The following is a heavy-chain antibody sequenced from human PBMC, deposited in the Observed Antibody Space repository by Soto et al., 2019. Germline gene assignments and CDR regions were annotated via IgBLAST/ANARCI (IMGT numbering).Heavy chain of an antibody. J-gene: IGHJ4*02. V-gene: IGHV1-18*01. CDR1: GYTFTRYG. D-gene: IGHD3-16*01. CDR2: ISAYNGNT. Sequence: QVQLVQSGAEVKKPGASVKVSCKASGYTFTRYGISWVRQAPGQGLEWMGWISAYNGNTNYEQKLQGRVTMTTDTSTRTAYMELRSLRSDDTAVYYCARDLYDYEARAGMSGYWGQGTLVTVSS. CDR3: ARDLYDYEARAGMSGY.